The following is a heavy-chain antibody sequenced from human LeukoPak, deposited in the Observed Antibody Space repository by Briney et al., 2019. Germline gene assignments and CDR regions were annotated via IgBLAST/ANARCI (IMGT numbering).Heavy chain of an antibody. CDR2: ISSSGSTI. V-gene: IGHV3-11*04. D-gene: IGHD3-22*01. J-gene: IGHJ5*02. CDR1: GFTFSDYY. CDR3: ARDGENYYDSSGLGSDWFDP. Sequence: GGSLRLSCAASGFTFSDYYMSWIRQAPGRGLEWVSYISSSGSTIYYADSVKGRFTISRDNAKNSLYLQMNSLRAEDTAVYYGARDGENYYDSSGLGSDWFDPWGQGTLVTVSS.